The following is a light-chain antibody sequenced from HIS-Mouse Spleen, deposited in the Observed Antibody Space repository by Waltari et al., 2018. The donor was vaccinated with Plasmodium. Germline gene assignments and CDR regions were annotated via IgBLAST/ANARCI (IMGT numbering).Light chain of an antibody. Sequence: QSALTQPATVSGSPGQSITIYCPGPSSDVGRYNLIPWYQHHPGKAPKLMIYEGSKRPSGVSNRFSGSKSGNTASLTISGLQAEDEADYYCCSYAGSSTWVFGGGTKLTVL. J-gene: IGLJ3*02. V-gene: IGLV2-23*01. CDR2: EGS. CDR3: CSYAGSSTWV. CDR1: SSDVGRYNL.